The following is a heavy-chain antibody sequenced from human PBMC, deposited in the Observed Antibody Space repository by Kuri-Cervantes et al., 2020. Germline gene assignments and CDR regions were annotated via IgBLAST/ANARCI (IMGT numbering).Heavy chain of an antibody. Sequence: ASVKVSCKASGYTFTGYYMHWVRQAPGQGLEWMGWINPNSGGTNYAQKFQGRVTMTRDTSISTAYMELSRLRSDDTAVYYCARGPTIFGVVIPSRTKKQYGMDVWGQGTTVTVSS. D-gene: IGHD3-3*01. CDR3: ARGPTIFGVVIPSRTKKQYGMDV. CDR1: GYTFTGYY. CDR2: INPNSGGT. J-gene: IGHJ6*02. V-gene: IGHV1-2*02.